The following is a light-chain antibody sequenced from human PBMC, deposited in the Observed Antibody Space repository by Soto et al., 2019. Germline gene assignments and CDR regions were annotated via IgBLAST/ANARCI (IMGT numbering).Light chain of an antibody. J-gene: IGKJ2*02. CDR3: QESYSTPRT. V-gene: IGKV1-39*01. CDR1: PTINAY. Sequence: DIQMTQSPSSLSASVGDRVTITCRASPTINAYLNWYQQKPRKAPKLLIYAASSLQSGVPSRFSGSGSGTDVTLTISSMQTVDLATYYCQESYSTPRTFGQGTRLEI. CDR2: AAS.